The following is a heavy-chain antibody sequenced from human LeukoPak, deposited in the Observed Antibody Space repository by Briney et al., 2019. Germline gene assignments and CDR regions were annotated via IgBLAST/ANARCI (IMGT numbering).Heavy chain of an antibody. V-gene: IGHV3-23*01. Sequence: GGSLRLSCAASGFTFSSYAMSWVRQAPGKGLEWVSAISGSGGSTYYADSVKGRFTISRDNSKNTLYLQMNSLRAEDTAVYYCARIITYYYDSSGPGYDYWGQGTLVTVSS. D-gene: IGHD3-22*01. CDR2: ISGSGGST. CDR1: GFTFSSYA. J-gene: IGHJ4*02. CDR3: ARIITYYYDSSGPGYDY.